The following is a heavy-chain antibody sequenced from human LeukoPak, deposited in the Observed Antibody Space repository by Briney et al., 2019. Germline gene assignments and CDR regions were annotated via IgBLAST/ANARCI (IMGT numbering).Heavy chain of an antibody. J-gene: IGHJ4*02. D-gene: IGHD6-19*01. Sequence: ASVKVSCKASGYTFTSYYMHWVRQAPGQGLEWMGIINPSGGSTSYAQKFQGRVTMTRDTSTSTVYMELSSLRSEDTAVYYCARVRIPDSSGWYFDYWGQGTLVTVSS. CDR1: GYTFTSYY. CDR3: ARVRIPDSSGWYFDY. V-gene: IGHV1-46*01. CDR2: INPSGGST.